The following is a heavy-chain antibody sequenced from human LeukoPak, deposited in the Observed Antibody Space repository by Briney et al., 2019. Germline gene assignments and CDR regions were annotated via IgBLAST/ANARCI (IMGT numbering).Heavy chain of an antibody. CDR2: INHSGST. J-gene: IGHJ4*02. V-gene: IGHV4-34*01. CDR1: GGSCSGYH. D-gene: IGHD4-23*01. Sequence: SESLSRSCAVYGGSCSGYHWNWIRQPPGKGLEWIGEINHSGSTNYNPSLKSRVTISIDTSKNQFSLKLRFVTAADTAVYYCARGLGTLPPGGYWGQGTLFTVSS. CDR3: ARGLGTLPPGGY.